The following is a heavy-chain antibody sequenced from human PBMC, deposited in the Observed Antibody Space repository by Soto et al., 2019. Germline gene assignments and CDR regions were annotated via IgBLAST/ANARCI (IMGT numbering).Heavy chain of an antibody. CDR3: VREDWNRFDP. J-gene: IGHJ5*02. Sequence: EVQLVESGGGLVQPGGSLRLSCAASGFMFSPYWMSWVRQDPGKGLEWVATISGGASDKFYVDSVKGRFTISRDDAKNSLYLQMNSLRDEDTAVYYCVREDWNRFDPWGQGTLVTVSS. CDR2: ISGGASDK. CDR1: GFMFSPYW. D-gene: IGHD1-1*01. V-gene: IGHV3-7*01.